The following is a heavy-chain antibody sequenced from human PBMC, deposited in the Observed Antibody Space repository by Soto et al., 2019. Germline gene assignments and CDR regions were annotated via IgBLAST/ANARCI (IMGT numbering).Heavy chain of an antibody. CDR3: ARGAKNVYAMDV. CDR2: IKFDGSST. D-gene: IGHD1-1*01. CDR1: GFAFSTYW. Sequence: PGGSLRLSCAASGFAFSTYWMHWVRQAPGKGLMWVSRIKFDGSSTYYGDSVKGRFTISRDDAKNTLFLQMNSLRVDDTAVYYCARGAKNVYAMDVWGQGTTDTVSS. V-gene: IGHV3-74*01. J-gene: IGHJ6*02.